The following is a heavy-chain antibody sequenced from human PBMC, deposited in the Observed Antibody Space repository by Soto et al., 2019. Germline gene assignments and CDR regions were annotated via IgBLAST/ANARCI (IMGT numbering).Heavy chain of an antibody. J-gene: IGHJ4*02. CDR1: GFTLRTYG. V-gene: IGHV3-30*18. CDR3: AEEFYTVGVSPAPRPHYFDS. Sequence: QVQLVESGGGVVPPGRSLRLSCAASGFTLRTYGMHWVRQAPGKGLEWVSLISFDSTKTYYADSVRGRFTISRDTSKNTLYLQMNSRTPEDTAVYYCAEEFYTVGVSPAPRPHYFDSWGQGTLVTVSS. D-gene: IGHD4-17*01. CDR2: ISFDSTKT.